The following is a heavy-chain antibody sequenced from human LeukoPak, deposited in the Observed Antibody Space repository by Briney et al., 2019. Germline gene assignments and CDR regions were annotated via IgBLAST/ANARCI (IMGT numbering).Heavy chain of an antibody. CDR1: GFTFTSHW. CDR2: ISKDGSDS. J-gene: IGHJ4*02. CDR3: ARDLHWGASDY. D-gene: IGHD1-26*01. Sequence: GGSLRLSCAASGFTFTSHWMHWVRQVPGKGLVWVSRISKDGSDSFYADSVKGRFTISRDNARNTVELQMNSLRPEDTAVYYCARDLHWGASDYWGQGTLVTVSS. V-gene: IGHV3-74*01.